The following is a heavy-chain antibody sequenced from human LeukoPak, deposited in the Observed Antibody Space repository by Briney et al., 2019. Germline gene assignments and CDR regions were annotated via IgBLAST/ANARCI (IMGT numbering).Heavy chain of an antibody. J-gene: IGHJ4*02. CDR3: ARRDTTGWYHHFDY. CDR1: GFTFSAYW. V-gene: IGHV3-53*01. Sequence: GGSLRLSCAASGFTFSAYWMHWVRQAPGKGLEWVSILYNGGGANYADSVKGRFTISRDNSRNTLFLQMNSLRAEDTAVYYCARRDTTGWYHHFDYWGQGTLVTVSS. D-gene: IGHD6-19*01. CDR2: LYNGGGA.